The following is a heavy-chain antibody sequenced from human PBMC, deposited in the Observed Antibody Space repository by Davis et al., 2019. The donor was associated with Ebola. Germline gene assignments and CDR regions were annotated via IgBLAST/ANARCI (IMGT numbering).Heavy chain of an antibody. Sequence: ESLKISCAASGFPFFDYYMTWIRQPPGKGLEWIGEINHSGSTNYNPSLRSRVTISVDTSRNQFSLKLSSATAADTAVYYCARPWYSGTYYDAYDIWGQGTMVAVSS. J-gene: IGHJ3*02. D-gene: IGHD1-26*01. CDR3: ARPWYSGTYYDAYDI. V-gene: IGHV4-34*01. CDR1: GFPFFDYY. CDR2: INHSGST.